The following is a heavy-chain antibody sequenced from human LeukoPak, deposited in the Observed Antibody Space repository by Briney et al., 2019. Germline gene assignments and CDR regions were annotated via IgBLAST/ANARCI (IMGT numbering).Heavy chain of an antibody. CDR2: ISGSGGST. J-gene: IGHJ4*02. D-gene: IGHD3-22*01. V-gene: IGHV3-23*01. Sequence: QPGGSLRLSCAASGFPFSSYAMSWVRQAPGKGLEWVSGISGSGGSTYYADSVKGRFTISRDNSKNTLYLQMTSLRAEDTAVYYCAKDQVWIVVGSFDYWGQGTLVTVSS. CDR1: GFPFSSYA. CDR3: AKDQVWIVVGSFDY.